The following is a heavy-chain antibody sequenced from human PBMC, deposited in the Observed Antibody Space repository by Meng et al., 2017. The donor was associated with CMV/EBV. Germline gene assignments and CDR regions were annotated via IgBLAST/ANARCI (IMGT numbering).Heavy chain of an antibody. CDR2: IVVGSGNT. CDR1: GYTFTSYG. J-gene: IGHJ6*02. CDR3: AADSNGGSSSWLGHYYYYGMDV. D-gene: IGHD6-13*01. V-gene: IGHV1-58*02. Sequence: SVKVSCKASGYTFTSYGISWVRQAPGQGLEWMGWIVVGSGNTNYAQKFQERVTITRDMSTSTAYMELSSLRSEDTAVYYCAADSNGGSSSWLGHYYYYGMDVWGQGTTVTVSS.